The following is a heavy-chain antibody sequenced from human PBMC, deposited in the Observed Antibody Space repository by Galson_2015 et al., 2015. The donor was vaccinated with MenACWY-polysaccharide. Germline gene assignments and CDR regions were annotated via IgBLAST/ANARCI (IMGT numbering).Heavy chain of an antibody. Sequence: VKVSCKASGYTFPRHDIHWVRQAPGPGLEWMGWINTNTGKPTYAQGFTGRFVFSMDTSDTSVRTTYLQINSLKADDTAVYFCARGEMATGFDFWGQGTLVTVSS. CDR1: GYTFPRHD. V-gene: IGHV7-4-1*02. CDR2: INTNTGKP. J-gene: IGHJ4*02. CDR3: ARGEMATGFDF. D-gene: IGHD5-24*01.